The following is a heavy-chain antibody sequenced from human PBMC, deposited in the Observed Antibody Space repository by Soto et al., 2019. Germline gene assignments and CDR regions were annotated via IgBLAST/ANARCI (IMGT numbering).Heavy chain of an antibody. CDR2: IIPILGIA. D-gene: IGHD3-3*01. V-gene: IGHV1-69*08. CDR3: AREGSGGYYYY. J-gene: IGHJ4*02. CDR1: GGTFSSYT. Sequence: QVQLVQSGAEVKKPGSSVKVSCKASGGTFSSYTISWVRQAPGQGLEWMGRIIPILGIANYAQKCQGRVTITADKSTSTAYMERSSLRSEDTAVYHCAREGSGGYYYYWGQGTLVTVSS.